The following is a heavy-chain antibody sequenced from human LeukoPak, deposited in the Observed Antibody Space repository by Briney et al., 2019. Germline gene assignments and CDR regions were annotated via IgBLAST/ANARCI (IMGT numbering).Heavy chain of an antibody. CDR3: ARARRITMVRGAPFSDAFDI. CDR1: GFTFSSYA. D-gene: IGHD3-10*01. CDR2: ISYDGSNK. Sequence: GRSLRLSCAASGFTFSSYAMHWVRQAPGKGLEWVAVISYDGSNKYYADSVKGRFTISRDNSKNTLYLQMNSLRAEDTAVYYCARARRITMVRGAPFSDAFDIWGQGTMVTVSS. V-gene: IGHV3-30*04. J-gene: IGHJ3*02.